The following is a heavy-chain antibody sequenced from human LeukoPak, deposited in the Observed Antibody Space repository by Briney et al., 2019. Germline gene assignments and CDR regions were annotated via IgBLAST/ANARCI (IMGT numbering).Heavy chain of an antibody. CDR3: ARDQKFLRRYSGYEGGYTYYFDY. CDR1: GGTFSSYA. V-gene: IGHV1-69*13. CDR2: IIPIFGTA. D-gene: IGHD5-12*01. J-gene: IGHJ4*02. Sequence: ASVKVSCKASGGTFSSYAISWVRQAPGQGLEWMGGIIPIFGTASYAQKFQGRVTITADESTSTAYMELSSLRSEDTAVYYCARDQKFLRRYSGYEGGYTYYFDYWGQGTLVTVSS.